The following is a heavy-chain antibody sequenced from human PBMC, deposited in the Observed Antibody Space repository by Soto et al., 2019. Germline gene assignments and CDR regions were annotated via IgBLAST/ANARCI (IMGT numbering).Heavy chain of an antibody. CDR3: ANSVSGYSYGRGDYGMDV. D-gene: IGHD5-18*01. CDR1: GFTFSSYE. Sequence: VGSLRLSCAASGFTFSSYEMNWVRQAPGKGLEWVSYISSSGSTIYYADSVKGRFTISRDNAKNSLYLQMNSLRAEDTAVYYCANSVSGYSYGRGDYGMDVWGQGTTVTVSS. J-gene: IGHJ6*02. CDR2: ISSSGSTI. V-gene: IGHV3-48*03.